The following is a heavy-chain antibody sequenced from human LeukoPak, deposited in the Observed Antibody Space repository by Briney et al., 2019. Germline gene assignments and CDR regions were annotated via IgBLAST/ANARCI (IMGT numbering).Heavy chain of an antibody. J-gene: IGHJ4*02. D-gene: IGHD1-1*01. CDR2: ISGSGGST. V-gene: IGHV3-23*01. CDR3: AKDPQRRMEGPYDY. CDR1: GFTFSNYA. Sequence: GGSLRLSCSASGFTFSNYAMSWVRQAPGKGLEWVSAISGSGGSTYYADSVKGRFTISRDNSKNTLYLQMNSLRAEDTAVYYCAKDPQRRMEGPYDYWGQGTLVTVSS.